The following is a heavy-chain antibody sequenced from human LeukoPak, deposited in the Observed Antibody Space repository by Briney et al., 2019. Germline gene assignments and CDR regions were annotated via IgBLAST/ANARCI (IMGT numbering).Heavy chain of an antibody. CDR3: AKDLVWQQLSSGNY. D-gene: IGHD6-13*01. CDR1: GGSISSGSYY. CDR2: IYTSGST. J-gene: IGHJ4*02. Sequence: SETLSLTCTVSGGSISSGSYYWSWIRQPAGKGLEWIGRIYTSGSTNYNPSLKSRVTISVDTSKNPFSLKLSSVTAADTAVYYCAKDLVWQQLSSGNYWGQGTLVTVSS. V-gene: IGHV4-61*02.